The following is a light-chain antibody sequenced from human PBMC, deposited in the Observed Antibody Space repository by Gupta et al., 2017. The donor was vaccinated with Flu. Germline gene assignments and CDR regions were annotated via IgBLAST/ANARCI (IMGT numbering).Light chain of an antibody. CDR3: QQYNNYPNT. J-gene: IGKJ2*01. Sequence: PSTLSASVGDRVTITCRASLSILSWLAWYQQQPGKAPKLLIYKASILERGVPSRFSGSGSGTEFTLTISSLQPDDFATYYCQQYNNYPNTFGQGTKLEIK. CDR1: LSILSW. V-gene: IGKV1-5*03. CDR2: KAS.